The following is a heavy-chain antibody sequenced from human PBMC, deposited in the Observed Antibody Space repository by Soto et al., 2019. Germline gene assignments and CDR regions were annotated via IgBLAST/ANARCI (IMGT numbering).Heavy chain of an antibody. J-gene: IGHJ6*02. CDR1: GGTFSSYA. CDR2: IIPISGTA. V-gene: IGHV1-69*01. Sequence: QVQLVQSGAEVKKPGSSVKVSCKASGGTFSSYAISWVRQAPGQGLEWMGGIIPISGTANYAQKFQGRVTITADESTSTAYMELSSLRSEDTAVYYYSTSQRSSTSLENYYYYYYGMDVWGQGTTVTVSS. D-gene: IGHD2-2*01. CDR3: STSQRSSTSLENYYYYYYGMDV.